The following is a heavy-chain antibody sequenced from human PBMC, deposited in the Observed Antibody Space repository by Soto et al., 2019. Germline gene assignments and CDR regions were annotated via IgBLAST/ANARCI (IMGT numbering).Heavy chain of an antibody. D-gene: IGHD2-2*01. CDR2: ISSNGGST. Sequence: EVQLVESGGGLVQPGGSLRLSCAASGFTFSSYAMHWVRQAPGKGLEYVSAISSNGGSTYYANSVKGRFTISRDNSKNTLCFQRGRLRAEDMAVYYYARAADCSSTSCRLPHHYYYYMDVWGKGTLVTVSS. V-gene: IGHV3-64*01. CDR1: GFTFSSYA. CDR3: ARAADCSSTSCRLPHHYYYYMDV. J-gene: IGHJ6*03.